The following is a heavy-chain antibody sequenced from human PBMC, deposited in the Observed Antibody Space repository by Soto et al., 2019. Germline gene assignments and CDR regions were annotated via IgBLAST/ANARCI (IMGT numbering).Heavy chain of an antibody. Sequence: GGSLRLSCAASGFTFSSYWMSWVRQAPGKGLEWVANIKQDGSEKYYVDSVKGRFTISRDNAKSSLYLQMNSLRAEDTAVYYCARDLSRGYYDFWSGYPNDAFDIWGQGTMVTVSS. V-gene: IGHV3-7*01. CDR3: ARDLSRGYYDFWSGYPNDAFDI. D-gene: IGHD3-3*01. CDR2: IKQDGSEK. CDR1: GFTFSSYW. J-gene: IGHJ3*02.